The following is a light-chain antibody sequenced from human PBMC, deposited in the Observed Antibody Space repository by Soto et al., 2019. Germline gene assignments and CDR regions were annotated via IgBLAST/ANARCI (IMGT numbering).Light chain of an antibody. CDR3: QHYGSSPWT. CDR1: QSVSSY. J-gene: IGKJ1*01. V-gene: IGKV3-20*01. CDR2: GAS. Sequence: EIVLTQSPATLSLSPGERATLSCRASQSVSSYLAWYQQKRGQSPRLLIYGASSRATGIPDRFSGSGSGPDLTLTISRLEPEDFAVYFCQHYGSSPWTFGQGTKVDIK.